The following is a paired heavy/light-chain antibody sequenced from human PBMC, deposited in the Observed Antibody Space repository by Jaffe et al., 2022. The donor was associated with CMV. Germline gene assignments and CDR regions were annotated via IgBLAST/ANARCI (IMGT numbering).Light chain of an antibody. Sequence: SYEVTQSPSVSVSPGQTATITCSGDRLGEKHVCWYQQKPGQSPMLVIYQDNKRPSGIPERFSGSNSGNTATLTISGTQSMDEAAYYCQAWVSNNVIFGGGTNLIVL. V-gene: IGLV3-1*01. CDR2: QDN. CDR1: RLGEKH. CDR3: QAWVSNNVI. J-gene: IGLJ2*01.
Heavy chain of an antibody. Sequence: EVQLLESGGNLVLPGGSLRLSCAASGFTFSSYAMTWVRQAPGKGLEWVSTITGSAFSTYYADSVKGRFTISRDNSDNTLYLQMDSLRGDDTAIYYCAKDGPGGGFLGRFDPWGQGTLVTVSS. J-gene: IGHJ5*02. CDR3: AKDGPGGGFLGRFDP. CDR1: GFTFSSYA. CDR2: ITGSAFST. V-gene: IGHV3-23*01. D-gene: IGHD3-3*01.